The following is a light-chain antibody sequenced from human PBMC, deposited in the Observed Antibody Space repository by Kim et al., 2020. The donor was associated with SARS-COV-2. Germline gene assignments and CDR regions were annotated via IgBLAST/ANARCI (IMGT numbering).Light chain of an antibody. Sequence: EVVLTQSPATLSLSPGERATLSCRASQSLSIYLAWYQQKPGQAPRLLIYDASNRATGIPARFTGSGSGTDFSLTISSLEPEDFAVYYYQQRNNWPLTFGGGTKVDIK. CDR2: DAS. V-gene: IGKV3-11*01. J-gene: IGKJ4*01. CDR3: QQRNNWPLT. CDR1: QSLSIY.